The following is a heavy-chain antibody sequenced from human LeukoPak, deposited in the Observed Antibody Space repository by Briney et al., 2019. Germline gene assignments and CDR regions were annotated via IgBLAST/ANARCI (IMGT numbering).Heavy chain of an antibody. CDR3: AKHSHGWYIGYFEY. Sequence: PGGSLRLSCATSGFSFSSYAMSWVRQAPGKGLEWVSVISGSVDNTYYGDSMKGRFTISRDTSKNTLYLQMNSLRAEDTAIYYCAKHSHGWYIGYFEYWGQGTLVTVSS. J-gene: IGHJ4*02. CDR2: ISGSVDNT. CDR1: GFSFSSYA. V-gene: IGHV3-23*01. D-gene: IGHD6-19*01.